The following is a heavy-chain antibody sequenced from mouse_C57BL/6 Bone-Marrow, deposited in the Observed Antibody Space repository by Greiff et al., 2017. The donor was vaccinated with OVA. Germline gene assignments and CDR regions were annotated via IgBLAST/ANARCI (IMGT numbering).Heavy chain of an antibody. V-gene: IGHV1-5*01. D-gene: IGHD1-1*01. CDR2: IYPGNSDT. CDR1: GYTFTSYW. J-gene: IGHJ2*01. Sequence: VHVKQSGTVLARPGASVKMSCKTSGYTFTSYWMHWVKQRPGQGLEWIGAIYPGNSDTSYNQKFKGKAKLTAVTSASTAYMELSSLTNEDSAVYYCTSLHYYGRDYWGQVTTLTVSS. CDR3: TSLHYYGRDY.